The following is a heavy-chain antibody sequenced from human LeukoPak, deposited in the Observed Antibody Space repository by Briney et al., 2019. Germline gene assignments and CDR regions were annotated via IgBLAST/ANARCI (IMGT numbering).Heavy chain of an antibody. D-gene: IGHD2-2*01. J-gene: IGHJ5*02. V-gene: IGHV4-59*01. CDR3: ARVTYCSSTSCGFDP. CDR1: GGSISSYY. Sequence: SETLSLTCTVTGGSISSYYWSWIRQPPGKGLEWIGYIYYSESTNYNASLKSRVTISVDTSKNQFSLKLSSVTAADTAVYYCARVTYCSSTSCGFDPWGQGTLVTVSS. CDR2: IYYSEST.